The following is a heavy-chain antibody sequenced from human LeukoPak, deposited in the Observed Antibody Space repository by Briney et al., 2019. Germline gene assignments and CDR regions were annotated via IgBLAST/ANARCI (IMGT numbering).Heavy chain of an antibody. CDR1: GFTVSSNY. CDR3: AREMDYGDASQVFDY. J-gene: IGHJ4*02. CDR2: IYSGGST. D-gene: IGHD4-17*01. V-gene: IGHV3-53*01. Sequence: PGGSLRLSRAASGFTVSSNYMSWVRQAPGKGLEWVSVIYSGGSTYYADSVKGRFTISRDSSKNTLYLQMNSLRAEDTAVYYCAREMDYGDASQVFDYWGQGTLVTVSS.